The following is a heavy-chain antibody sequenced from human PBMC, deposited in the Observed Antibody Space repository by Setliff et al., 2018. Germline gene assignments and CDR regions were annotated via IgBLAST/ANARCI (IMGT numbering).Heavy chain of an antibody. D-gene: IGHD3-22*01. CDR2: INNYNFNT. CDR3: ARINFYVSSGYYYAPEL. J-gene: IGHJ4*02. V-gene: IGHV1-18*01. CDR1: GFTFTDYG. Sequence: PSVKVSCKSSGFTFTDYGITWVRQVPGQGLEWMGWINNYNFNTQYAQKFQGRVNVTTDTSTTTAYMELRSLRADDTAVYYCARINFYVSSGYYYAPELWGQGTTVTVSS.